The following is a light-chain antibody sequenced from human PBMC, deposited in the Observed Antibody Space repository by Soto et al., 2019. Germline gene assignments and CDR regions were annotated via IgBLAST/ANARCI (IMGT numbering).Light chain of an antibody. J-gene: IGKJ1*01. CDR1: QSISSW. V-gene: IGKV1-5*03. Sequence: DIQMTQSPSTLSASVGARVPITCRASQSISSWLAWYQQKPGKAPKLLIYKASSLESGVPSRFSGSGSGTEFTLTISSLQPDDFATYYCQQYNSYRTFGQGTKVDIK. CDR3: QQYNSYRT. CDR2: KAS.